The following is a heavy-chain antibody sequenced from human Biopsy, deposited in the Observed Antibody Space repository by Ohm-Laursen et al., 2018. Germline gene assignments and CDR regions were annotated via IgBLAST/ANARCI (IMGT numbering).Heavy chain of an antibody. J-gene: IGHJ4*02. Sequence: TLSLTCTVSGDSITGFYWSWIRQPPGQGLEWIGHTSYSGYTNYNSSLKSRVTISVDTYKNLFSLRLSSLTAADTAEYCCARGYNDDGELYFDRWGQGTLLTVSS. V-gene: IGHV4-59*01. CDR2: TSYSGYT. D-gene: IGHD4-17*01. CDR1: GDSITGFY. CDR3: ARGYNDDGELYFDR.